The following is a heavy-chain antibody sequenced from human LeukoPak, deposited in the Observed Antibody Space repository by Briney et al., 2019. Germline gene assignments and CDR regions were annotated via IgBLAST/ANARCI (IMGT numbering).Heavy chain of an antibody. V-gene: IGHV3-23*01. J-gene: IGHJ6*03. D-gene: IGHD6-19*01. CDR1: GFIFKNAW. CDR3: AKRGSGWYEDYYYYMDV. Sequence: PGGSLRLSCTTSGFIFKNAWMSWIRQAPGKGLEWVSAIGGSGGGTYYADSVKGRFTISRDNSKNTLYLQMNSLRAEDTAVYYCAKRGSGWYEDYYYYMDVWGKGTTVTISS. CDR2: IGGSGGGT.